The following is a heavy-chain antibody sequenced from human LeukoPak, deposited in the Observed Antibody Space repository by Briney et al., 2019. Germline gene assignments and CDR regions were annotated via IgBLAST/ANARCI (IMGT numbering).Heavy chain of an antibody. Sequence: ASVKVSCKASGYTFTSYGISWVRQAPGQGLEWMGIINPSGGSTSYAQKFQGRVTMTRDTSTSTVYMELSSLRSEDTAVYYCAREGSGYYYDYWGQGTLVTVSS. CDR1: GYTFTSYG. CDR2: INPSGGST. D-gene: IGHD3-22*01. V-gene: IGHV1-46*01. J-gene: IGHJ4*02. CDR3: AREGSGYYYDY.